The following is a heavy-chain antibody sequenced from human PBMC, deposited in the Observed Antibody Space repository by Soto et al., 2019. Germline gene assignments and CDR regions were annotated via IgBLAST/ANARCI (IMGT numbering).Heavy chain of an antibody. Sequence: GGSLRLSCAASGFTFDDYAMHWVRQAPGKGLEWVSGISWNSGSIGYADSVKGRFTISRDNAKNSLYLQMNSLRAEDTALYYCAKDMVYYYDSSGYYYDAFDIWGQGTMVTVSS. V-gene: IGHV3-9*01. D-gene: IGHD3-22*01. CDR2: ISWNSGSI. CDR1: GFTFDDYA. J-gene: IGHJ3*02. CDR3: AKDMVYYYDSSGYYYDAFDI.